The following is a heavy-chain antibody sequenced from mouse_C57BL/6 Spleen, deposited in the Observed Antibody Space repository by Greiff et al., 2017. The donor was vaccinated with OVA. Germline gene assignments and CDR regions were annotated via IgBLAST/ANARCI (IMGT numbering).Heavy chain of an antibody. V-gene: IGHV1-82*01. Sequence: VKLMESGPELVKPGASVKISCKASGYAFSSSWMNWVKQRPGKGLEWIGRIYPGDGDTNYNGKFKGKATLTADKSSSTAYMQLSSLTSEDSAVYFCARERDGNAWFAYWGQGTLVTVSA. J-gene: IGHJ3*01. CDR2: IYPGDGDT. D-gene: IGHD2-1*01. CDR1: GYAFSSSW. CDR3: ARERDGNAWFAY.